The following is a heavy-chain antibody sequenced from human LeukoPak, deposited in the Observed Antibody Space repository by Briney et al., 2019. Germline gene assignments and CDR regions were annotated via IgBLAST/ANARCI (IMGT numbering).Heavy chain of an antibody. J-gene: IGHJ4*02. V-gene: IGHV4-30-4*01. CDR3: ARDLLGGDFDY. D-gene: IGHD2/OR15-2a*01. CDR2: IYYSGST. CDR1: GGSISSGDYY. Sequence: SQTLSFTCAVSGGSISSGDYYWSWIRQPPGKGLEWIGYIYYSGSTYYNPSLKSRVTISVDTSKNQFSLKLSSVTAADTAVYYCARDLLGGDFDYWGQGTLVTVSS.